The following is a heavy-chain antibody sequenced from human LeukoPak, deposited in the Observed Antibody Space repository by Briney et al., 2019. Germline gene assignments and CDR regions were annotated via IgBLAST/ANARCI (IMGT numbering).Heavy chain of an antibody. CDR3: AAVGATGAFDI. CDR2: IVVGSGNT. D-gene: IGHD1-26*01. V-gene: IGHV1-58*01. J-gene: IGHJ3*02. Sequence: WIGWIVVGSGNTNYAQKFQERVTITRDMSTSTAYMELSSLRSEDTAVYYCAAVGATGAFDIWGQGTMVTVSS.